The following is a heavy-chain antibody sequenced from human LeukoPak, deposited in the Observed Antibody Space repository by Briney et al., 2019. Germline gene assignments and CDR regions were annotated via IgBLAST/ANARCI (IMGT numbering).Heavy chain of an antibody. Sequence: PGGSLRLSCAASGFTLSFCAMHWVRQAPGKGLEWVAFIRYDGNNKNYADSVKGRFTISRDNSRDTLYLQMNSLRAEDTAVYYCTKGDDYGANTRLPKYNWFDPWGQGTLVTVSS. CDR3: TKGDDYGANTRLPKYNWFDP. D-gene: IGHD4-23*01. CDR2: IRYDGNNK. V-gene: IGHV3-30*02. J-gene: IGHJ5*02. CDR1: GFTLSFCA.